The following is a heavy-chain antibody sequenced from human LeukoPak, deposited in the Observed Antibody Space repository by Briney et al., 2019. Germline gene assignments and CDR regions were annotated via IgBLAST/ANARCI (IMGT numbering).Heavy chain of an antibody. CDR3: ASCQSCYYGMDV. V-gene: IGHV4-59*01. Sequence: PSETLSLTCTVSGDSISTYYWSWIRQPPGKGLEWIAYIDYRGSTTYNPSLRSRVTISVDTSKNQFSLKLSSVTAADTAVYYCASCQSCYYGMDVWGQGTTVTVSS. CDR2: IDYRGST. CDR1: GDSISTYY. J-gene: IGHJ6*02.